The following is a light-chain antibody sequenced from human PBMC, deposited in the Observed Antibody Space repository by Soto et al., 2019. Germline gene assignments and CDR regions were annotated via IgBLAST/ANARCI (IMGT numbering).Light chain of an antibody. CDR1: QTISSW. CDR3: QQYHSYSRIT. Sequence: IPMTHSPSTLSASVGDRVTLTFRASQTISSWLAWYQQKPGKAPQLLIYKASSLESGGPARFSGSGSGTEFTLTISSLQPDDFASYYCQQYHSYSRITFRQGTKLEIK. J-gene: IGKJ2*01. V-gene: IGKV1-5*03. CDR2: KAS.